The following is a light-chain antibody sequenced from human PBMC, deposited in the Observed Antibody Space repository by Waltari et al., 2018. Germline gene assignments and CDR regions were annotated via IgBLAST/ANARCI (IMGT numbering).Light chain of an antibody. CDR2: DVT. CDR1: SGDVGAYHY. Sequence: QSVLTQPASVSGSPGQSLTISCTGPSGDVGAYHYVSWYQQHPGKAPKLIIYDVTFRPSGISNRFSGSKSGNTASLTISGLQAEDEADYYCCSYAGSSTVVFGGGTKLTVL. J-gene: IGLJ2*01. V-gene: IGLV2-14*03. CDR3: CSYAGSSTVV.